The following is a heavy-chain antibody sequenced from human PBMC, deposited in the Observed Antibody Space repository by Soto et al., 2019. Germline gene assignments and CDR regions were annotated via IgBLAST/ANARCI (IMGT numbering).Heavy chain of an antibody. J-gene: IGHJ6*02. CDR1: GDSVSSNSAA. Sequence: SQTLSLTCAISGDSVSSNSAAWNWIRQSPSRGLEWLGRTYYRSKWYNDYVVSVKSRITINPDTSKNQFSLQLNSVTPEDTAVYYCARTEYSSSSSYYYYGMDVWGQGTTVTVSS. D-gene: IGHD6-6*01. CDR3: ARTEYSSSSSYYYYGMDV. V-gene: IGHV6-1*01. CDR2: TYYRSKWYN.